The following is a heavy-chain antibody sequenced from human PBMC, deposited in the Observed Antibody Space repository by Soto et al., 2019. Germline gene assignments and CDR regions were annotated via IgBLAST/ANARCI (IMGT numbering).Heavy chain of an antibody. V-gene: IGHV4-34*01. CDR3: AEERAAA. CDR2: IHHSGST. Sequence: PSETLSLTCAVYGVSFSGYSWSWIRQSPGKGLEWIADIHHSGSTNYNPSLKSRVTISVDTSKNQFSLKLSSVTAADTAVYYCAEERAAAWGQGTLVTVSS. D-gene: IGHD6-13*01. CDR1: GVSFSGYS. J-gene: IGHJ4*02.